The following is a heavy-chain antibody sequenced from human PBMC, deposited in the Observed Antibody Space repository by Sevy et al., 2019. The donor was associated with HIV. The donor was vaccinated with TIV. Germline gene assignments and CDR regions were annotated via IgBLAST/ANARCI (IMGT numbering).Heavy chain of an antibody. J-gene: IGHJ6*01. V-gene: IGHV3-23*01. Sequence: GGSLRLSCAASGFTFTSYAMNWVRQAPGKGLDWVSSISGSGRSTYYADSVEGRFTISRDNSKNTLSLQMNSLRADDTAVYYCAKGYCSGGSCPRDYYYHGMDVWGQGTTVTVSS. CDR2: ISGSGRST. D-gene: IGHD2-15*01. CDR1: GFTFTSYA. CDR3: AKGYCSGGSCPRDYYYHGMDV.